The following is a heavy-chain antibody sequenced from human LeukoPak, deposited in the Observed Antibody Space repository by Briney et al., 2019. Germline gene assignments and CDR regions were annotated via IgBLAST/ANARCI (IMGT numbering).Heavy chain of an antibody. J-gene: IGHJ4*02. V-gene: IGHV1-18*01. CDR2: ISAYNGNT. Sequence: ASVKVSCKASGYTLTSYGISSVRQAPGRGLEWMGWISAYNGNTNYAQKLQGRVTMTTDTSTSTAYMELRSLRSDDTAVYYCARVTLAYCGGDRYFYYYWGQGTLVTVSS. D-gene: IGHD2-21*02. CDR1: GYTLTSYG. CDR3: ARVTLAYCGGDRYFYYY.